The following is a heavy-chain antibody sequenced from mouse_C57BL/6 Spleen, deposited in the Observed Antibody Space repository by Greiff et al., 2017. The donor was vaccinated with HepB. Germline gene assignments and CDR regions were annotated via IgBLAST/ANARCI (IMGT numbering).Heavy chain of an antibody. Sequence: EVKLMESGEGLVKPGGSLKLSCAASGFTFSSYAMSWVRQTPEKRLEWVAYISSGGDYIYYADTVKGRFTISRDNARNTLYLQMSSLKSEDTAMYYCTREEGYYGRQGYYAMDYWGQGTSVTVSS. V-gene: IGHV5-9-1*02. J-gene: IGHJ4*01. CDR1: GFTFSSYA. CDR2: ISSGGDYI. CDR3: TREEGYYGRQGYYAMDY. D-gene: IGHD1-1*01.